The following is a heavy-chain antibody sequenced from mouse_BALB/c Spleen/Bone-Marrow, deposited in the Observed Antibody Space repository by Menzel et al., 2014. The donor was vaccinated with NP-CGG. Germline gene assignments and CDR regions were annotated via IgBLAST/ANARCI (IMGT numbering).Heavy chain of an antibody. CDR1: GFTFSNFG. J-gene: IGHJ2*01. V-gene: IGHV5-17*02. Sequence: EVMLVESGGGLVQPGGSRKLSCAASGFTFSNFGVHWFRQSPEKGLEWVAFVSTGSTIIYYADTVKGRFTISRDNPENTLFLQMTSLRSEDTAIYYCARSHFYGNYFDYWGQGTTLTVSS. D-gene: IGHD2-1*01. CDR2: VSTGSTII. CDR3: ARSHFYGNYFDY.